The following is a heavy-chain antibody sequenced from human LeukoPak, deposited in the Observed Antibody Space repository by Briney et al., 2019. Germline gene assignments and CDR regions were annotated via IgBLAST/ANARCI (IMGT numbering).Heavy chain of an antibody. V-gene: IGHV3-7*01. CDR1: DFMFSSHQ. J-gene: IGHJ3*01. Sequence: GGCLRVSCVASDFMFSSHQMSWVRQAPGRGPAGVAKITLDGRDTYNMDSVKRRFVISTDNGKNSLYLQMNSRRVEDTAVYYCARDWRQDNAFDLWGQGRMVTVSS. D-gene: IGHD2-15*01. CDR2: ITLDGRDT. CDR3: ARDWRQDNAFDL.